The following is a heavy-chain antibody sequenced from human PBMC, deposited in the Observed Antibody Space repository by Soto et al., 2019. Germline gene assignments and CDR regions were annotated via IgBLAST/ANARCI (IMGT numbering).Heavy chain of an antibody. J-gene: IGHJ4*02. CDR3: ARSDQYFDWLPQSPYYFDY. Sequence: VKVSCTASGYTFTSYGISWVRQAPGQGLEWMGWISGYNGNTKYAQKLQGRVTMTTDTSTSTAYMELRSLRSDDTAVYYCARSDQYFDWLPQSPYYFDYWGQGTLVTVSS. CDR1: GYTFTSYG. D-gene: IGHD3-9*01. CDR2: ISGYNGNT. V-gene: IGHV1-18*01.